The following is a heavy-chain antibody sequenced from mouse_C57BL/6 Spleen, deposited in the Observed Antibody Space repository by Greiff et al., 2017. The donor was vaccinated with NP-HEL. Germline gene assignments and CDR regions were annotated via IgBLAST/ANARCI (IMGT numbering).Heavy chain of an antibody. D-gene: IGHD2-4*01. CDR3: ASYDYDGAMDY. CDR2: ISGGGGNT. J-gene: IGHJ4*01. Sequence: VQLKESGGGLVKPGGSLKLSCAASGFTFSSYTMSWVRQTPEKRLEWVATISGGGGNTYYPDSVKGRFTISRDNAKNTLYLQMSSLRSEDTALYYCASYDYDGAMDYWGQGTSVTVSS. V-gene: IGHV5-9*01. CDR1: GFTFSSYT.